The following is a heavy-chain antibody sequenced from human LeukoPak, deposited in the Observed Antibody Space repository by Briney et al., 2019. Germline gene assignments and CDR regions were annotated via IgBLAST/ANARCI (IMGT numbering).Heavy chain of an antibody. J-gene: IGHJ4*02. Sequence: GGSLRLSCAASGFTFSSYAMHWVRQAPGKGLEWVAVISYDGSNKYYADSVKGRFTISRDNSKNTLYLQMNSLRAEDTAVYYCARSLRYFDWSYPISDYWGQGTLVTVSS. D-gene: IGHD3-9*01. CDR1: GFTFSSYA. V-gene: IGHV3-30*04. CDR2: ISYDGSNK. CDR3: ARSLRYFDWSYPISDY.